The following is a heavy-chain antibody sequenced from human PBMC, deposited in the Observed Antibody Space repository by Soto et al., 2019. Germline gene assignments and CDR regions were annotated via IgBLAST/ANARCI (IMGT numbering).Heavy chain of an antibody. CDR2: VHYTGRP. CDR3: ARGGYSGTDALDF. J-gene: IGHJ4*02. CDR1: CVSISRSS. V-gene: IGHV4-59*13. Sequence: LXLSCTVSCVSISRSSWSWIRQPPGKELEWIGYVHYTGRPTYSPSLRSRVTISVDTSKNQLFLKLNSATTADTAVYFCARGGYSGTDALDFWGQGIQVTVSS. D-gene: IGHD5-12*01.